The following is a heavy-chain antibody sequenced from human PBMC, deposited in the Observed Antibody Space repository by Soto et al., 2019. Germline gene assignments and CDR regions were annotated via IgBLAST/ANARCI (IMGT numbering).Heavy chain of an antibody. V-gene: IGHV3-15*01. Sequence: LRLSCAASGFTFSNAWMSWVRQAPGKGLEWVGRIKSKTDGGTTEYAAPVKGRLTISRDDSKNTLYLQMNSLKTEDTAVYYCTTLERPVVQAAIPWWVVGGMDVWGQGTTVTVSS. D-gene: IGHD2-2*02. CDR1: GFTFSNAW. CDR3: TTLERPVVQAAIPWWVVGGMDV. CDR2: IKSKTDGGTT. J-gene: IGHJ6*02.